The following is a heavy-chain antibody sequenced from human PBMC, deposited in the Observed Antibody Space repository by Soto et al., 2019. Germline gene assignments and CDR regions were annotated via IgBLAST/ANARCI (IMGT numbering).Heavy chain of an antibody. D-gene: IGHD3-10*01. CDR2: IYYSGST. CDR3: ARVYTWFGPLGYYYYMDV. CDR1: GGSISSYY. Sequence: SETLSLTCTVSGGSISSYYWSWIRQPPGKGLEWIGYIYYSGSTNYNPSLKSRVTISVDTSKNQFSLKLSSVTAADTAVYYCARVYTWFGPLGYYYYMDVWDKGTTVTVSS. J-gene: IGHJ6*03. V-gene: IGHV4-59*12.